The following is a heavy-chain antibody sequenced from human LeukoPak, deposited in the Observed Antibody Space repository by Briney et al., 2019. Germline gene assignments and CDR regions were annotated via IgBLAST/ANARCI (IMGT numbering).Heavy chain of an antibody. V-gene: IGHV4-30-2*01. J-gene: IGHJ4*02. CDR2: IYHSGST. D-gene: IGHD1-26*01. Sequence: PSQTLSLTCTVSGGSISSGGYYWSWIRQPPGKGLEWIGYIYHSGSTYYNPSLKSRVTISVDRSKNQFSLKLSSVTAADTAVYYCARGLNSGSYWDWGQGTLVTVSS. CDR1: GGSISSGGYY. CDR3: ARGLNSGSYWD.